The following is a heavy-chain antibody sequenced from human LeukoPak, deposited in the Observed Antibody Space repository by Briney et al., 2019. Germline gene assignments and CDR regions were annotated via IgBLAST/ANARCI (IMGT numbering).Heavy chain of an antibody. Sequence: GGSLRLSCAASGFTFSSYWMSWVRQAPGKGLEWVSYISSSGSTIYYADSVKGRFTFSRDNAKNTLYLQMNSLRAEDTAVYYCAKGRGWEASYYYYYMDVWGKGTTVTISS. D-gene: IGHD1-26*01. CDR3: AKGRGWEASYYYYYMDV. V-gene: IGHV3-48*04. CDR1: GFTFSSYW. CDR2: ISSSGSTI. J-gene: IGHJ6*03.